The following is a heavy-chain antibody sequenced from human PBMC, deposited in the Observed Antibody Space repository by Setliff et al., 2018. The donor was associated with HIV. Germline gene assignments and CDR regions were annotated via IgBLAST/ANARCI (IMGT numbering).Heavy chain of an antibody. J-gene: IGHJ4*02. D-gene: IGHD3-22*01. V-gene: IGHV3-66*01. CDR1: GFTVSSNY. Sequence: GGSLRLSCAASGFTVSSNYMSWVRQAPGKGLEWVSVIYGGGTTHYADSVKGRFTISRDNSKNTLYLQMSSLRAEDTAVYYCAKDLGEYNYDMSFHYWGQGTLVTVSS. CDR3: AKDLGEYNYDMSFHY. CDR2: IYGGGTT.